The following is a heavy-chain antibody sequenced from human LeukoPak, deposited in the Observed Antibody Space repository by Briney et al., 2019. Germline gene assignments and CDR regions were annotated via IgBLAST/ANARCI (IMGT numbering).Heavy chain of an antibody. D-gene: IGHD4-23*01. CDR2: IYYSGST. CDR3: ARDYGGNSPHFDY. CDR1: GGSISSSSYY. J-gene: IGHJ4*02. V-gene: IGHV4-39*02. Sequence: SETLSLTCTVSGGSISSSSYYWGWIRQPPGKGLEWIGSIYYSGSTYYNPSLKSRVTISVDTPKNQFSLKLSSVTAADTAVYYCARDYGGNSPHFDYWGQGTLVTVSS.